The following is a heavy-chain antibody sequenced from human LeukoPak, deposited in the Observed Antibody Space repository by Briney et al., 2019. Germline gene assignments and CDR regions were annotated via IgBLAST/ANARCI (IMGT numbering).Heavy chain of an antibody. J-gene: IGHJ4*02. D-gene: IGHD5-12*01. V-gene: IGHV3-74*01. Sequence: GGSLRLSCAASGFLFTSYAINWVRQAPGKGLVWVSHIKTDGSSTTYADSVKGRFTTSRDNAKNTLYLQMNSLRAEDTAVYYCARDRGYTQDYWGQGTLVTVSS. CDR1: GFLFTSYA. CDR3: ARDRGYTQDY. CDR2: IKTDGSST.